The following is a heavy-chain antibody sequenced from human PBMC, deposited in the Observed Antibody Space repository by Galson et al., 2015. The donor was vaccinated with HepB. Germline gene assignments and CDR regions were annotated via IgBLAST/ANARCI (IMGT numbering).Heavy chain of an antibody. D-gene: IGHD6-19*01. J-gene: IGHJ6*02. CDR3: ASGPSIAVAGMHYYGMDV. Sequence: SVKVSCKASGGTFSSYTISWVRQAPGQGLEWMGRIIPILGIANYAQKFQGRVTITADKSTSTAYMELSSLRSEDTAVYYCASGPSIAVAGMHYYGMDVWGQGTTVTCSS. V-gene: IGHV1-69*02. CDR1: GGTFSSYT. CDR2: IIPILGIA.